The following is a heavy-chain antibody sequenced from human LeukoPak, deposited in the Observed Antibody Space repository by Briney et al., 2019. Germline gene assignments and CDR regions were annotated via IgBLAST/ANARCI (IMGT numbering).Heavy chain of an antibody. Sequence: PGGSLRLSCAASGFTFSSYSMNWVRQAPGKGLEWVSSISSSSYIYYADSVKGRFTISRDNAKNSLYLQVNSLRAEDTAVYYCARESPPRGYCSGGSCYADYWGQGTLVTVSS. D-gene: IGHD2-15*01. J-gene: IGHJ4*02. CDR1: GFTFSSYS. CDR2: ISSSSYI. CDR3: ARESPPRGYCSGGSCYADY. V-gene: IGHV3-21*01.